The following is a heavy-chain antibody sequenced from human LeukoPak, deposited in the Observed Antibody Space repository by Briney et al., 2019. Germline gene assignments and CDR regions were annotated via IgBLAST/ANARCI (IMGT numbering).Heavy chain of an antibody. J-gene: IGHJ4*02. CDR2: IYYSGST. Sequence: SETLSLTCTVSGGSISSSSYYWNWIRQPPGKGLEWIGHIYYSGSTYYNPSLKSRVTISVDTSKNQFSLKLSSVTAADTAVYYCASGYCSTTSCPHYWGQGTLVTVSS. V-gene: IGHV4-61*01. CDR3: ASGYCSTTSCPHY. D-gene: IGHD2-2*01. CDR1: GGSISSSSYY.